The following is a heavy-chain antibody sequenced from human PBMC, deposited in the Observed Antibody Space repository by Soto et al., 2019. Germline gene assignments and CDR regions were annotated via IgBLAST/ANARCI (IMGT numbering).Heavy chain of an antibody. J-gene: IGHJ6*02. CDR1: GFTFSSYG. V-gene: IGHV3-33*01. D-gene: IGHD3-10*01. CDR2: IWYDGSNK. Sequence: GGSLRLSCAASGFTFSSYGMHWVRQAPGKGLEWVAVIWYDGSNKYYADSVKGRFTISRDNSKNTLYLQMNSLRAEDTAVYYCARDGGSVSGMIRGYYYYGMDVWGQGTTVTVSS. CDR3: ARDGGSVSGMIRGYYYYGMDV.